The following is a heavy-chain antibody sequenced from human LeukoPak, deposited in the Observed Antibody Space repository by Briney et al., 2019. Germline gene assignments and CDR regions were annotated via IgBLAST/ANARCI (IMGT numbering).Heavy chain of an antibody. D-gene: IGHD4-23*01. CDR2: IIPIFGTA. J-gene: IGHJ5*02. V-gene: IGHV1-69*06. Sequence: ASVKVSCKASRGTFSSYTISWVRQAPGQGLEWMGGIIPIFGTANYAQKFQGRVTITADKSTSTAYMELSSLRSEDTAVYYCAGGGATVVTPFETERGWFDPWGQGTLVTVSS. CDR1: RGTFSSYT. CDR3: AGGGATVVTPFETERGWFDP.